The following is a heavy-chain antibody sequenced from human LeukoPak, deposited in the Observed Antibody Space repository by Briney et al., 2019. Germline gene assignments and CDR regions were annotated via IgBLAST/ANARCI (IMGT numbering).Heavy chain of an antibody. J-gene: IGHJ4*02. V-gene: IGHV3-23*01. CDR2: ISGSGGST. CDR3: AKNGAYTSSSIDY. Sequence: GGSLRLSCAASGFTFSSYAMSWVRQAPGKGLECVSIISGSGGSTYYADSVKGRFTISRDTSKNTLYLQMNSLRAEDTAVYYCAKNGAYTSSSIDYWGQGTLVTVSS. D-gene: IGHD6-6*01. CDR1: GFTFSSYA.